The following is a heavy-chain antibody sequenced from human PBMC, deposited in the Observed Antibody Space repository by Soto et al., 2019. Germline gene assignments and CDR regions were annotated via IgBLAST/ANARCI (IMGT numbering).Heavy chain of an antibody. CDR3: AKAIAAAGTVDIYYFDY. CDR1: GFTFSSYA. J-gene: IGHJ4*02. CDR2: ISGSGGST. V-gene: IGHV3-23*01. D-gene: IGHD6-13*01. Sequence: GSLRLSCAASGFTFSSYAMSWVRQAPGKGLEWVSAISGSGGSTYYADSVKGRFTISTDNSKNTLDLQMNSLRAEDTAVYYCAKAIAAAGTVDIYYFDYWGQGTLVTVSS.